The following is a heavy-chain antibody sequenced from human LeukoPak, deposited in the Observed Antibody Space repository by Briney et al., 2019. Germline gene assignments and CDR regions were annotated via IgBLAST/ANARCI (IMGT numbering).Heavy chain of an antibody. D-gene: IGHD1-26*01. CDR3: ARDGGSYELDY. V-gene: IGHV3-33*01. CDR1: GFTFSSSG. J-gene: IGHJ4*02. Sequence: GRSLRLSCAASGFTFSSSGMHWVRQAPGKGLEWVALIWYDGSNKYYADSVKGRFTISRDNSKNTLYLQMNSLRAEDTAVYNCARDGGSYELDYWGQGTLVTVSS. CDR2: IWYDGSNK.